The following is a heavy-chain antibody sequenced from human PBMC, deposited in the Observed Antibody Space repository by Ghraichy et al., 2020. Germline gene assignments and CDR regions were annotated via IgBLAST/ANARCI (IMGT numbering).Heavy chain of an antibody. CDR1: GFTFSNAW. CDR3: TIRMITFGGVIPEEFDY. CDR2: IKSKTDGGTT. J-gene: IGHJ4*02. D-gene: IGHD3-16*02. V-gene: IGHV3-15*01. Sequence: GGSLRLSCAASGFTFSNAWMSWVRQAPGKGLEWVGRIKSKTDGGTTDYAAPVKGRFTISRDDSKNTLYLQMNSLKTEDTAVYYCTIRMITFGGVIPEEFDYWGQGTLVTVSS.